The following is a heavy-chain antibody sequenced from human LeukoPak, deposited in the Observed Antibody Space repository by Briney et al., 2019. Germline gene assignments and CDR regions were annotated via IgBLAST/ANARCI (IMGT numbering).Heavy chain of an antibody. V-gene: IGHV3-9*01. CDR2: ISWNSGSI. J-gene: IGHJ4*02. CDR1: GFTFDDYA. D-gene: IGHD1-26*01. CDR3: ARGATGDY. Sequence: GGSLRLSCAASGFTFDDYAMHWVRQAPGKGLEWVSGISWNSGSIGYADSVKGRFTISRDNAKNSLYLQMNSLRAEDTAVYYCARGATGDYWGQGTLVTVSS.